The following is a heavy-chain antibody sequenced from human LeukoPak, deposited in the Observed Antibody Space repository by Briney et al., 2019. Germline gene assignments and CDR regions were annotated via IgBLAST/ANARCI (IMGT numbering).Heavy chain of an antibody. V-gene: IGHV4-4*07. Sequence: SETLSLTYTVSGGSISSYYWSWIRQPAGKGLEWIGRIYTSGSTNYNPSLKSRVTMSVDTSKNQFSLKLTSVTAADTAVYYCARHRHNHHYDYWGQGSLVTVSS. D-gene: IGHD1-14*01. CDR3: ARHRHNHHYDY. CDR1: GGSISSYY. J-gene: IGHJ4*02. CDR2: IYTSGST.